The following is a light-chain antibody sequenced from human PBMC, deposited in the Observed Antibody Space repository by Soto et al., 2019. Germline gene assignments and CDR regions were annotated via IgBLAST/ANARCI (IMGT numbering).Light chain of an antibody. Sequence: EIVLTQSPGTLSLSPGERATLSCRASQSVSSSYLAWCQQKAGQAPRLLIYGASSRATGIPDRFSGSGSGTDFSLTISRLEPEDFAVYYCQQYGSSPETFGQGTKVE. V-gene: IGKV3-20*01. J-gene: IGKJ1*01. CDR3: QQYGSSPET. CDR1: QSVSSSY. CDR2: GAS.